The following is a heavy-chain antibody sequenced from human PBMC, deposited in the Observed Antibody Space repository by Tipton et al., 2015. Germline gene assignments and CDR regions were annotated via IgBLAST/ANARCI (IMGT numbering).Heavy chain of an antibody. CDR3: ARRYWGGDTCYHVDY. J-gene: IGHJ4*02. CDR1: GDSVSSNSDA. V-gene: IGHV6-1*01. D-gene: IGHD2-21*02. Sequence: GLVKPSQTLSLTCAISGDSVSSNSDAWNWIRQSPSRGLEWLGRTYYRSRRYNDYAVSVKSRRTIHPDTSKNQLSLQLNSVTPEDTAVYYCARRYWGGDTCYHVDYWGQGTLGTVA. CDR2: TYYRSRRYN.